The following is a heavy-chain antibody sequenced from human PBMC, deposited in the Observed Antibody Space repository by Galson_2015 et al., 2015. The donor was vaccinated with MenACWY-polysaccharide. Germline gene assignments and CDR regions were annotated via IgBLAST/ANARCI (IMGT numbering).Heavy chain of an antibody. CDR2: IKSKTDGGTI. D-gene: IGHD2-21*02. J-gene: IGHJ2*01. CDR3: TTGIYCAGDCYDWYFDL. Sequence: SLRLSCAASGFIFNNAWMNWVRQAPGKGLEWVGRIKSKTDGGTIDYAAPVKGRFFISRDDSKNTLFLQMNSLRTEDAAVYYCTTGIYCAGDCYDWYFDLWGRGTLVTVSS. V-gene: IGHV3-15*01. CDR1: GFIFNNAW.